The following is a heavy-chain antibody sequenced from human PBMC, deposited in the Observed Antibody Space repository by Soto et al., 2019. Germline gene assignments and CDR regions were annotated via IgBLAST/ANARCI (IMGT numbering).Heavy chain of an antibody. CDR3: ASSAKGGSYFDWSWFDP. CDR1: GGPISRYY. Sequence: LPCSFFGGPISRYYCIWIRQPPGKGLEWIGYIYYSGSTNYNPSLKSRVTISVDTSKNQFSLKLSSVTAADTAVYYCASSAKGGSYFDWSWFDPWGQGTLVTVSS. J-gene: IGHJ5*02. CDR2: IYYSGST. V-gene: IGHV4-59*01. D-gene: IGHD1-26*01.